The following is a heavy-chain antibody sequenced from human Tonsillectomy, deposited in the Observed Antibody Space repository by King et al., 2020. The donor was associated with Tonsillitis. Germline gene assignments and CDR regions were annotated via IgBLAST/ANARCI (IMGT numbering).Heavy chain of an antibody. CDR1: GFTFSSYG. CDR3: ARGPGASDYYDSSGYPEYFQH. CDR2: IWYDGSNK. J-gene: IGHJ1*01. V-gene: IGHV3-33*08. Sequence: VQLVESGGGVVQPGRSLRLSCAASGFTFSSYGMHWVRQAPGKGLEWVAVIWYDGSNKYYADSVKGRFTISRDNSKNTLYLQMNSLRAEDTAVYYCARGPGASDYYDSSGYPEYFQHWGQGTLVTVSS. D-gene: IGHD3-22*01.